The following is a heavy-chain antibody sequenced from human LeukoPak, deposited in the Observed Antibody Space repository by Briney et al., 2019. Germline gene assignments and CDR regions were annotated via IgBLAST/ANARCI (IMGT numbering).Heavy chain of an antibody. D-gene: IGHD3-22*01. Sequence: GASVKVSCKASGGTFSNYTINWVRQAPGQRLEWMGRIIPIVGTANCAQNFQGRVTITADKSTSTAYMELSSLRSEDTAVYYCARYLVIGGDAFDIWGQGTMVTVSS. CDR3: ARYLVIGGDAFDI. CDR1: GGTFSNYT. J-gene: IGHJ3*02. CDR2: IIPIVGTA. V-gene: IGHV1-69*08.